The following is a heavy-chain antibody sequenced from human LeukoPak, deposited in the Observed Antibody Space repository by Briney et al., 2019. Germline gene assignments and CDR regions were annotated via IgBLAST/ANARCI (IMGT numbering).Heavy chain of an antibody. D-gene: IGHD2-2*02. Sequence: GGSLRLSCAVSGFTLSSYAMSWVRQAPGKGLEWVSAISGSGGSTYYADSVKGRFTISRDNSKNTLYLQMNSLRTEDTAVYYCANDIPHFDYWGQGTLVTVSS. J-gene: IGHJ4*02. CDR1: GFTLSSYA. CDR2: ISGSGGST. CDR3: ANDIPHFDY. V-gene: IGHV3-23*01.